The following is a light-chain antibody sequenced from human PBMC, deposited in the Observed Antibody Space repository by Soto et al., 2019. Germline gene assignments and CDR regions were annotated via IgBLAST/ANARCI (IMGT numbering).Light chain of an antibody. CDR2: RNN. J-gene: IGLJ1*01. Sequence: QSELTQPPSASGTPGQRITISCSGSSSNIGSNYVYWYQQVPGTAPKLLIYRNNQRPSGVPDRFSDSKSGTSASLAISGLRSEDEADYYCAAWDNTLAGYVFGPGTKVTVL. CDR3: AAWDNTLAGYV. V-gene: IGLV1-47*01. CDR1: SSNIGSNY.